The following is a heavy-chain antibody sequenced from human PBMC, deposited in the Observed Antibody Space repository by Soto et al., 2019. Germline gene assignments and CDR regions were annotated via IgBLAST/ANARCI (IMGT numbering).Heavy chain of an antibody. CDR1: GGSFSAYQ. V-gene: IGHV4-34*01. D-gene: IGHD1-1*01. CDR2: IHHSGTT. J-gene: IGHJ5*02. Sequence: SETLSLTCGVYGGSFSAYQWSWIRQSPGQGLEWIGEIHHSGTTKYNPSLESRINLSVDTSKKQFSLKMFSVTAADTAIYYCARGWRFDPWGQGTQVTVSS. CDR3: ARGWRFDP.